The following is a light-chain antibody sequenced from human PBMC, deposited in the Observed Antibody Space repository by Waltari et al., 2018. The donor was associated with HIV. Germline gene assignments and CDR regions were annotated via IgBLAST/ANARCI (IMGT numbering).Light chain of an antibody. CDR1: NIGRKT. Sequence: SFVLTPPPSLSVAPGKTASITSWVHNIGRKTVHWYQQKAGQAPPVGSYDNGDRPSAIPERVSGSNSGNTATLTITRVGAGDEADYYGQVWDSSSDHVVFGGGTKLTIL. J-gene: IGLJ2*01. V-gene: IGLV3-21*04. CDR3: QVWDSSSDHVV. CDR2: DNG.